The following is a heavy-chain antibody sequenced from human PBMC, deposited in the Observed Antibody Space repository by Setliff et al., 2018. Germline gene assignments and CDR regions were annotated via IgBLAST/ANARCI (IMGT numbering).Heavy chain of an antibody. D-gene: IGHD2-15*01. CDR3: VRPGGTTVVARHFDY. CDR2: ISYSGTP. CDR1: DDSFTSGRYY. J-gene: IGHJ4*01. Sequence: PSETLSLTCTVSDDSFTSGRYYWGWIRQAPGSGLEWIGSISYSGTPYYNASVESRVTISIDTSRSQFSLELRSVTVADTATYYCVRPGGTTVVARHFDYWGSGILVTVSS. V-gene: IGHV4-39*01.